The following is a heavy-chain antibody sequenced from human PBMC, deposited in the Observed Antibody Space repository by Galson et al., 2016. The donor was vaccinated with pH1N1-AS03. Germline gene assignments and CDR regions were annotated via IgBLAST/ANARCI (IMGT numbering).Heavy chain of an antibody. V-gene: IGHV1-69*13. CDR2: IIPIFGSYGTP. CDR1: KDTFNTYA. Sequence: SVKVSCKASKDTFNTYAISWVRQAPGQGLEWMGGIIPIFGSYGTPKYTQKFQGRVTITADESTSTVYMDLRSLRSDDTAVYYCTTIAAADTDYYHPGMDFWGQGTTVTVS. D-gene: IGHD6-25*01. CDR3: TTIAAADTDYYHPGMDF. J-gene: IGHJ6*02.